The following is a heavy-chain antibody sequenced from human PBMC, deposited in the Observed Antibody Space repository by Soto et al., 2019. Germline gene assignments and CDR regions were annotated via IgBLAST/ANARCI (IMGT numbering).Heavy chain of an antibody. V-gene: IGHV3-30*18. CDR3: AKDSEYNSDYGACF. CDR1: GFTFSTYG. D-gene: IGHD3-16*01. Sequence: QVQLVESGGGVVQPGRSLRLSCAASGFTFSTYGMHWVRQAPGKGLEWVAFISNDGNIKYYEDSVKGRFTISRDNSKNTLYLQMNSLRAEDTAVYYCAKDSEYNSDYGACFWGQGTQVTVSS. J-gene: IGHJ4*02. CDR2: ISNDGNIK.